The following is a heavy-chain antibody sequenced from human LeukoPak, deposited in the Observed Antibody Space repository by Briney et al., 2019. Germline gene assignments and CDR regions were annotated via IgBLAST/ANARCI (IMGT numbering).Heavy chain of an antibody. Sequence: SVKVSCKASGFTFTSSAMQWVRQARGQRLEWIGWIVVGSGNTNYAQKFQERVTITRDMSTSTAYMGLSSLRSEDTAVYYCAVLAPAKYYYGSGSYYPYGMDVWGQGTTVTVSS. J-gene: IGHJ6*02. CDR3: AVLAPAKYYYGSGSYYPYGMDV. CDR2: IVVGSGNT. V-gene: IGHV1-58*02. CDR1: GFTFTSSA. D-gene: IGHD3-10*01.